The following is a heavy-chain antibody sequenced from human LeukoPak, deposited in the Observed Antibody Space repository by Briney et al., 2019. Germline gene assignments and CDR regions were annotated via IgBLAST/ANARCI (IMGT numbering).Heavy chain of an antibody. CDR3: SRDMHGPRDY. J-gene: IGHJ4*02. V-gene: IGHV3-74*01. Sequence: PGGSLRLSCAASRFILSNYWIHWVRQAPGKGLVWVSRINRDGTITTYADSVKGRFTISRDNAKNTVYLQMNSLRAEDTAVYYCSRDMHGPRDYWGQGTLVTVSS. CDR1: RFILSNYW. CDR2: INRDGTIT. D-gene: IGHD2-2*01.